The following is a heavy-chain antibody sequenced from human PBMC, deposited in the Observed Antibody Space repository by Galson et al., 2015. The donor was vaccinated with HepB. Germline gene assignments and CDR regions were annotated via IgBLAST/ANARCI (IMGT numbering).Heavy chain of an antibody. CDR1: GFTFSSYA. J-gene: IGHJ3*02. D-gene: IGHD2-15*01. CDR3: AKDLYCSGGSCYHDAFDI. V-gene: IGHV3-23*01. Sequence: SLRLFCAASGFTFSSYAMSWVRQAPGKGLEWVSAVNGIGSSTYYADSVKGRFTISRDNSKNTVFLQMNSLRAEDTAVYYCAKDLYCSGGSCYHDAFDIWGQGTIVTVSS. CDR2: VNGIGSST.